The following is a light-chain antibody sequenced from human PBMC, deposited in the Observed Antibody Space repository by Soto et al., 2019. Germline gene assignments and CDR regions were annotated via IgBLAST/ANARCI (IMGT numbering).Light chain of an antibody. Sequence: EIVLTQSPGTLSLSPGERATLSCRASQSVSSSYLAWYQQKPGQAPRLLIYGASSRATGIPDRFSGSGSGTDFTLTISSLEPEDFAVYYCQQYGSSLITFGQGTRLEMK. J-gene: IGKJ5*01. CDR2: GAS. V-gene: IGKV3-20*01. CDR3: QQYGSSLIT. CDR1: QSVSSSY.